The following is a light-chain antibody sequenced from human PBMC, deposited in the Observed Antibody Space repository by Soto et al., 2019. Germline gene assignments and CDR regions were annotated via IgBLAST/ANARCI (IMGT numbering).Light chain of an antibody. V-gene: IGLV1-40*01. J-gene: IGLJ1*01. CDR3: QSYDTRLSGHV. Sequence: QSALTQPPSVSGAPGQRVTISCTGSSSNIGAGYDVHWYQHLPGTAPKLLIYGNTNRPSGVPDRFSGSRSGTTASLAITGLRPDDEADYYCQSYDTRLSGHVFATGTKLTVL. CDR1: SSNIGAGYD. CDR2: GNT.